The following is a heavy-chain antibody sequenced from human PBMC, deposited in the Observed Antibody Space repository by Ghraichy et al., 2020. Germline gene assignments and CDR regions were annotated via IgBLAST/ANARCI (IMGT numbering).Heavy chain of an antibody. D-gene: IGHD1-14*01. CDR3: ARARRILTTRTRYFDR. CDR1: GFTFTSHW. J-gene: IGHJ2*01. Sequence: GGSLRLSCEVSGFTFTSHWMHWVRQAPGKGLVWVSRINTDGSTTNYADSVKGRFTISRDNDKNTVYLQMNSLRAEDTAVYYCARARRILTTRTRYFDRWGRGTLISVTS. V-gene: IGHV3-74*01. CDR2: INTDGSTT.